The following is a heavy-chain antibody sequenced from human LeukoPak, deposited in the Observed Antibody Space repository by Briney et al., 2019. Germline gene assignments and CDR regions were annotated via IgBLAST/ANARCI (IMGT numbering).Heavy chain of an antibody. CDR3: ARDESSGWYSDY. CDR1: GGSFTGHH. V-gene: IGHV4-34*01. Sequence: TSETLSLTCAVYGGSFTGHHWNWIRQSAGKGLEWIGEVNHRGTTNYNPSLKSRVTISVDTSKNQFSLKLSSVTAADAAVYYCARDESSGWYSDYWGQGTLVTVSS. D-gene: IGHD6-19*01. J-gene: IGHJ4*02. CDR2: VNHRGTT.